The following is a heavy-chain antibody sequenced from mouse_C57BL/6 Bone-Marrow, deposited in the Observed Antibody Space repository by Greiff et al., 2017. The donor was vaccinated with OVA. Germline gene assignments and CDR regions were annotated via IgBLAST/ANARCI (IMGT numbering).Heavy chain of an antibody. CDR2: ISSGSSTI. CDR3: ARPNYYGSSVDY. CDR1: GFTFSDYG. J-gene: IGHJ2*01. D-gene: IGHD1-1*01. V-gene: IGHV5-17*01. Sequence: DVQLVESGGGLVKPGGSLKLSCAASGFTFSDYGMHWVRQAPEKGLEWVAYISSGSSTIYYADTVKGRFTISRDNAKNTLFLQMTSLRSEDTAMYYCARPNYYGSSVDYWGQGTTLTVSS.